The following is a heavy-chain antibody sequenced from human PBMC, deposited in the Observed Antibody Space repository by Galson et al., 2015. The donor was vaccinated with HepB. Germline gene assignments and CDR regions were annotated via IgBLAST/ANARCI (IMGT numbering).Heavy chain of an antibody. Sequence: VNGGSFSGYYWSWIRQPPGMGLEWIGEINHSGSTNSKPSLKSRVTMSVDTSKTQFSLTLKSMTAADTAVYYCARASFAWSGYYHPGARRMDVWGQGTTVTVS. CDR1: GGSFSGYY. CDR2: INHSGST. J-gene: IGHJ6*02. CDR3: ARASFAWSGYYHPGARRMDV. D-gene: IGHD3-3*01. V-gene: IGHV4-34*01.